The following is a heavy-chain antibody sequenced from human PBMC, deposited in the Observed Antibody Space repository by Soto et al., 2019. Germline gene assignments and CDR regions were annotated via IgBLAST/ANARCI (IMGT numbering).Heavy chain of an antibody. J-gene: IGHJ4*02. CDR2: VSIGGST. D-gene: IGHD1-26*01. Sequence: GGSLRLSCAASGFTFSSYAMGWVRQGPGKGLEWVAVVSIGGSTHYADSVKGRFTISRDNAKNSLYLQMNSLRAEDTAVYYCARVRGSYCSDYWGQGTLVTVSS. CDR1: GFTFSSYA. CDR3: ARVRGSYCSDY. V-gene: IGHV3-48*04.